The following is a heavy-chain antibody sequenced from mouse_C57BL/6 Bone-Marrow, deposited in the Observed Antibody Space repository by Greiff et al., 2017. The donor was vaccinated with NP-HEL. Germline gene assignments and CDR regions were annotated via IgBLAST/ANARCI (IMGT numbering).Heavy chain of an antibody. V-gene: IGHV1-66*01. CDR2: IYPGSGNT. Sequence: QVQLQQSGPELVKPGASVKISCKASGYSFTSYYIHWVKQRPGRGLEWIGWIYPGSGNTKYNEKFKGKATLTADTSSSTAYMQLSSLTSEDSAVYYCAKGEGYGYWGQGTTLTVSS. CDR1: GYSFTSYY. D-gene: IGHD2-2*01. J-gene: IGHJ2*01. CDR3: AKGEGYGY.